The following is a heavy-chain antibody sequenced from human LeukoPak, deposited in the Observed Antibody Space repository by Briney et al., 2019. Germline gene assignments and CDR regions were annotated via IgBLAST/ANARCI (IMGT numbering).Heavy chain of an antibody. Sequence: GASVKVSCKASGYTFTGYYMHWVRQAPGQGLEWMGWINPNSGGTNYAQKYQGWVTMTRDTSISTAYMELSRLRSDDTAVYYCARDMHDFWSGFGDVWGKGTTVTVSS. V-gene: IGHV1-2*04. CDR1: GYTFTGYY. CDR3: ARDMHDFWSGFGDV. D-gene: IGHD3-3*01. CDR2: INPNSGGT. J-gene: IGHJ6*04.